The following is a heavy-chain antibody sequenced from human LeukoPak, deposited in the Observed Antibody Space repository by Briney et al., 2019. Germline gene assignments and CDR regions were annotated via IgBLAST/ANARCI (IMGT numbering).Heavy chain of an antibody. CDR2: IWYDGSNK. V-gene: IGHV3-33*08. Sequence: PGGSLRLSCAASGFNFNDAWMSWVRQAPGKGLEWVAVIWYDGSNKYYADSVKGRFTISRDNSENTLYLQMDSLRAEDTAVYYCARDRRGYCSGGSCLDFDYWGQGTLVTVSS. J-gene: IGHJ4*02. CDR3: ARDRRGYCSGGSCLDFDY. D-gene: IGHD2-15*01. CDR1: GFNFNDAW.